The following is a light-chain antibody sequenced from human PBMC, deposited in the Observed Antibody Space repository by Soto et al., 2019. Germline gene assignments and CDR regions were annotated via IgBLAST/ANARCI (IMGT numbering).Light chain of an antibody. CDR1: SSNIGAGYD. J-gene: IGLJ1*01. CDR2: GNS. V-gene: IGLV1-40*01. CDR3: QSYGSSLSGFYV. Sequence: QSTLTQPPSVSGAPGQRVTISCTGSSSNIGAGYDVHWYQQLPGTVPKLLIYGNSNRPSGVPDRSSGSKSGTSASLAITGLQAEDEADYYCQSYGSSLSGFYVFGTGTKVTVL.